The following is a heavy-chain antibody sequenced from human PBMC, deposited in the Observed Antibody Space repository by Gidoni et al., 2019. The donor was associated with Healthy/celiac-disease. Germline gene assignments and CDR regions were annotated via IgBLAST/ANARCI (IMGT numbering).Heavy chain of an antibody. CDR2: ISWNSGSI. J-gene: IGHJ4*02. D-gene: IGHD5-12*01. CDR3: AKDTGPNIVATTTAIDY. CDR1: GFVFDDYA. V-gene: IGHV3-9*01. Sequence: EVQLVESGGCLVQSGRSMSLSCAASGFVFDDYAMHWVRQAPGKGLEWGLGISWNSGSIGYADAVKGRFTISRDNAKNSLYLQMNSLRAEDTALYYCAKDTGPNIVATTTAIDYWGQGTLVTVSS.